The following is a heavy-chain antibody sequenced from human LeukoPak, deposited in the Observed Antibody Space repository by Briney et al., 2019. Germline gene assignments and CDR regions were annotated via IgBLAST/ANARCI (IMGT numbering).Heavy chain of an antibody. CDR2: IIPLFGTP. CDR3: ARHVRKRGIAVAGTPGWFDP. Sequence: SVKVSCKASGGTFSSYTISWVRQAPGQGLEWMGGIIPLFGTPDYAQKFQDRLTITADKSTSTAYMELSSLRSEDTAVYYCARHVRKRGIAVAGTPGWFDPWGQGTLVTVSS. V-gene: IGHV1-69*06. D-gene: IGHD6-19*01. CDR1: GGTFSSYT. J-gene: IGHJ5*02.